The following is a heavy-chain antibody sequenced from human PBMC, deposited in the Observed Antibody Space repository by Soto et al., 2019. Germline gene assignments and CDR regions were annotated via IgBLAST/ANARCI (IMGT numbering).Heavy chain of an antibody. CDR1: GITSTTYA. CDR3: ARVSFPLLSFDY. Sequence: ASVKVSCKASGITSTTYAIHWVRQVPGQGLEWMGWINTGNGNTRYSQRFLGRVSLTTDTSASTAYMELRSLRSDDTAVYYCARVSFPLLSFDYWGQGTLVTVSS. V-gene: IGHV1-3*04. CDR2: INTGNGNT. J-gene: IGHJ4*02. D-gene: IGHD2-15*01.